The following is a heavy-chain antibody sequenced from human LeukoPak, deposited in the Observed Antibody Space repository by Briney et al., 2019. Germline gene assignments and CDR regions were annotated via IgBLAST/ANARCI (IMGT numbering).Heavy chain of an antibody. CDR1: GGSISSYY. CDR2: IYYSGST. J-gene: IGHJ4*02. D-gene: IGHD3-22*01. V-gene: IGHV4-59*01. CDR3: AKISSGYYPLDY. Sequence: SETLSLTCTVSGGSISSYYWSWIRQPPGKGLEWIGFIYYSGSTSYNPSLKSRVTISVDTSKNQFSLKLSSVTAADTAVYYCAKISSGYYPLDYWGQGTLVTVSS.